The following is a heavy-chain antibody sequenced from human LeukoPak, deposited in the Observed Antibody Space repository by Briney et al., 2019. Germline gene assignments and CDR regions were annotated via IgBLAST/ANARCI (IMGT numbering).Heavy chain of an antibody. D-gene: IGHD3-22*01. CDR1: GFTVSSNY. J-gene: IGHJ4*02. Sequence: GRSLRLSCAASGFTVSSNYMSWVRQAPGKGLEWVSVIYSGGSTYYADSVKGRFTISRDNSKNTLYLQMNSLRAEDTAVYYCARTYYYDSSGYSDYWGQGTLVTVSS. V-gene: IGHV3-53*01. CDR3: ARTYYYDSSGYSDY. CDR2: IYSGGST.